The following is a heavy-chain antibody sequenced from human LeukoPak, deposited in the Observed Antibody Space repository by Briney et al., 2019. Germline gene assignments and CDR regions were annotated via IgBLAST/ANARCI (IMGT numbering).Heavy chain of an antibody. D-gene: IGHD6-13*01. CDR3: AKEQASAAVYPAFDY. CDR2: ISYDGSKE. Sequence: PGGSLRLSCAASGFTFSTYAMHWVSHAPGKGLEWVAAISYDGSKEYSADSVKGRFTISRDSSKKTLYLQMNSLRAEDTAVYYCAKEQASAAVYPAFDYWGQGILVTVSS. J-gene: IGHJ4*02. V-gene: IGHV3-30*18. CDR1: GFTFSTYA.